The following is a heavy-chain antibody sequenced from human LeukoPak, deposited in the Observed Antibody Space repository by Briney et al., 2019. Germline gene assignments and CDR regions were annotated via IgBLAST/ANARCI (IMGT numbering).Heavy chain of an antibody. CDR1: GFSFISFS. V-gene: IGHV3-23*01. J-gene: IGHJ4*02. Sequence: PGGSLRLSCAGAGFSFISFSITSVRHAPGKGLECVSTIYGGGTNTFYADSVKGWFTISRDDSKNMQFLGMDSLRTEDTAVYFCAKRITEAAGIYFDSWGQGTLVTVSS. CDR3: AKRITEAAGIYFDS. CDR2: IYGGGTNT. D-gene: IGHD6-19*01.